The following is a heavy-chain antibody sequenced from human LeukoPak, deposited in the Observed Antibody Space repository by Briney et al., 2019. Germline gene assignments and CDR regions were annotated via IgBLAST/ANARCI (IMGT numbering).Heavy chain of an antibody. Sequence: PGGSLRLSCAASGFTFSSYWMSWVRQAPGKGLEWVSYISSSGSTIYYADSVKGRFTISRDNAKKSVYLHMSSLRAEDTALYYCARLSAYYYGSYFYYYMDVWGKGTTVTVSS. J-gene: IGHJ6*03. CDR1: GFTFSSYW. D-gene: IGHD3-10*01. CDR2: ISSSGSTI. CDR3: ARLSAYYYGSYFYYYMDV. V-gene: IGHV3-48*04.